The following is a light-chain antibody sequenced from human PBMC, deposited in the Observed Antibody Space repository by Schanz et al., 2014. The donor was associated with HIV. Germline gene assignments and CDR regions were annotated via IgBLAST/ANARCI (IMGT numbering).Light chain of an antibody. CDR2: EAS. J-gene: IGKJ2*01. Sequence: DIQMTQPPSTLSASVGDTVTIACRASQSVGSWLAWYQQKPGKAPKLLISEASTLESGVPSRFSGSGSGTEFTLSISSLQSDDFATYYCLQYSDNAYTFGQGTKLEVK. CDR1: QSVGSW. V-gene: IGKV1-5*03. CDR3: LQYSDNAYT.